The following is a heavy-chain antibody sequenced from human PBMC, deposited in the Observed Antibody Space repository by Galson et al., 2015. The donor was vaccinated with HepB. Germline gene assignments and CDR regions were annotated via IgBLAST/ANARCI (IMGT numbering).Heavy chain of an antibody. CDR3: AREARIAAAGMSNYYYYGMDV. D-gene: IGHD6-13*01. CDR1: GFTFSSYS. CDR2: SSSSSSTI. J-gene: IGHJ6*02. Sequence: SLRLSCAASGFTFSSYSMNWVRQAPGKGLEWVSYSSSSSSTIYYADSVKGRFTISRDNAKNSLYLQMNSLRAEDTAVYYCAREARIAAAGMSNYYYYGMDVWGQGTTVTVSS. V-gene: IGHV3-48*01.